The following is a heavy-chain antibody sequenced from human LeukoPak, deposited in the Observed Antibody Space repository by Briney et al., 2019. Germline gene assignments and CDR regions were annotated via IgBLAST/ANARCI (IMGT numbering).Heavy chain of an antibody. CDR3: AKDLSSGGTNADDAFDI. CDR2: IKSKTDGGTT. J-gene: IGHJ3*02. V-gene: IGHV3-15*01. CDR1: GFTFSNAW. D-gene: IGHD3-16*01. Sequence: GGSLRLSCAASGFTFSNAWMSWVRQAPGKGLEWVGRIKSKTDGGTTDYAAPVKGRFTISRDDSKNTLYLQMNSLRAEDTAVYYCAKDLSSGGTNADDAFDIWGQGTMVTVSS.